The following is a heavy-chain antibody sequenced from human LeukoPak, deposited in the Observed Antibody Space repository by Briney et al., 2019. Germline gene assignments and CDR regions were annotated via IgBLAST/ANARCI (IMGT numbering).Heavy chain of an antibody. CDR3: ARLADYYDSSGYYYYFDY. J-gene: IGHJ4*02. Sequence: SETLSLTCTVSGGSISSSSYYWGWIRQPPGKGLEWIGSIYYSGSTYYNPSLKSRVTISVDTSKNQFSLKLSSVTAADTAAYYCARLADYYDSSGYYYYFDYWGQGTLVTVSS. D-gene: IGHD3-22*01. V-gene: IGHV4-39*01. CDR1: GGSISSSSYY. CDR2: IYYSGST.